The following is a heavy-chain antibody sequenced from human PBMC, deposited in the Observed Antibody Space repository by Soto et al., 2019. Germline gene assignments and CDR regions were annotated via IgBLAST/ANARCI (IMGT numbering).Heavy chain of an antibody. CDR3: ARVGVTTPAFDI. V-gene: IGHV3-7*01. Sequence: GGSLRLSCAAFGFTFSSYWMSWVRQAPGKGLEWVANIKQDGSEKYYVDSVKGRFTISRDNAKNSLYLQMNSLRAEDTAVYYCARVGVTTPAFDIWGQGTMVTVSS. J-gene: IGHJ3*02. D-gene: IGHD4-17*01. CDR2: IKQDGSEK. CDR1: GFTFSSYW.